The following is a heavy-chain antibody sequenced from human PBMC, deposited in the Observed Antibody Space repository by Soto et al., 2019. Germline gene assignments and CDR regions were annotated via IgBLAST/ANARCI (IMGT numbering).Heavy chain of an antibody. CDR2: ISISDGRT. V-gene: IGHV3-23*01. J-gene: IGHJ3*02. D-gene: IGHD6-19*01. CDR3: AKDARSGWYPAFDI. Sequence: GGSLRLSCGASGIIFSNYAMNWVRQAPGKGLEWVSTISISDGRTYYADPVKGRFTISRDNSKHTLYLQMNSLRAEDTAVYYCAKDARSGWYPAFDIWGQGTMVTVSS. CDR1: GIIFSNYA.